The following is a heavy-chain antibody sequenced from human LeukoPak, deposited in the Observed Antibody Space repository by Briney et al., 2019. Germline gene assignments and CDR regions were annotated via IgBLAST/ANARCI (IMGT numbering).Heavy chain of an antibody. V-gene: IGHV1-18*04. J-gene: IGHJ4*02. CDR2: ISGYNGDT. CDR3: ARVHPLSSGSYYDY. D-gene: IGHD1-26*01. Sequence: ASVKVSCKASGYTFTSYGIIWVRQAPGQGLEWMGWISGYNGDTNYPQKLQGRVTMTTDTSTSTAYMELRSLRSDDTAVYYCARVHPLSSGSYYDYWGQGTLVTVSS. CDR1: GYTFTSYG.